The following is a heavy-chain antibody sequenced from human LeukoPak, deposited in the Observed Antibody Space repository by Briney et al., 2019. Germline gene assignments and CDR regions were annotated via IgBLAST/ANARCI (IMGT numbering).Heavy chain of an antibody. CDR1: GXTFXXYA. CDR3: AKELVVVAATPNY. D-gene: IGHD2-15*01. V-gene: IGHV3-23*01. CDR2: ITSSGGNT. J-gene: IGHJ4*02. Sequence: SXXXSXXAXGXTFXXYAMSWVRQAPRKGLEWVSAITSSGGNTYYADSVKGRFTISRDNSKNTLYLQMNSLRAEDTAIYYCAKELVVVAATPNYWGQGTLVTVSS.